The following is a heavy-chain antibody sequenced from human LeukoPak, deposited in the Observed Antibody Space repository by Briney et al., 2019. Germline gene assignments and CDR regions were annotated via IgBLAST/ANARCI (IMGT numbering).Heavy chain of an antibody. V-gene: IGHV1-18*01. CDR3: ARVILKSLLQGERPDFDY. D-gene: IGHD1-1*01. J-gene: IGHJ4*02. CDR2: ISAYNGNT. Sequence: WASVNVSCKASGYTFTSYGISRVRQAPGQGLEWMGWISAYNGNTNYAQKLQGRVTMTTDTSTSTAYMELRSLRSDDTAVYYCARVILKSLLQGERPDFDYWGQGTLVTVSS. CDR1: GYTFTSYG.